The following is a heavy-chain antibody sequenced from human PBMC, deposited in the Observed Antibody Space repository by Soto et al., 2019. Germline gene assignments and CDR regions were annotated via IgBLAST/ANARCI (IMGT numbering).Heavy chain of an antibody. D-gene: IGHD3-22*01. CDR2: ISGSGGST. Sequence: GGSLRLSCAASGFTFSSYAMTWVRQAPGKGLEWVSAISGSGGSTYYADSVKGRLTISRDNSKNTLYLQMNSLRAEDTAVYYCAKTLYYYDTGGYPWRQGTLLTVSS. J-gene: IGHJ5*02. CDR3: AKTLYYYDTGGYP. V-gene: IGHV3-23*01. CDR1: GFTFSSYA.